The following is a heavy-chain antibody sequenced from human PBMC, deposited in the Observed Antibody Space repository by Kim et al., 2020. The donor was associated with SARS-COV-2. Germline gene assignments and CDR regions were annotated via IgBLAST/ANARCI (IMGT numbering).Heavy chain of an antibody. J-gene: IGHJ4*02. Sequence: SETLSLTCAVYGGSFSGYYWSWIRQPPGKGLEWIGEINHSGSTNYNPSLKSRVTISVDTSKNQFSLKLSSVTAADTAVYYCARVRYYDFWSGPTRASFDYWGQGTLVTVSS. CDR1: GGSFSGYY. D-gene: IGHD3-3*01. CDR2: INHSGST. V-gene: IGHV4-34*01. CDR3: ARVRYYDFWSGPTRASFDY.